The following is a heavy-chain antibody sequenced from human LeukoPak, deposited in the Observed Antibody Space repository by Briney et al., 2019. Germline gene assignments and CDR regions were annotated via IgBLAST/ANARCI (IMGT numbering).Heavy chain of an antibody. CDR1: GFTFSSYW. CDR2: IKQDGSEK. Sequence: GGSVRLSCAASGFTFSSYWMSWVRPAAGKGREWVANIKQDGSEKYYVDSVKVRFTISRDNAKNSLYLQMNSLRAEDTAVYYCARAIDGYNYDAFDIWGQGTMVTVSS. V-gene: IGHV3-7*03. CDR3: ARAIDGYNYDAFDI. D-gene: IGHD5-24*01. J-gene: IGHJ3*02.